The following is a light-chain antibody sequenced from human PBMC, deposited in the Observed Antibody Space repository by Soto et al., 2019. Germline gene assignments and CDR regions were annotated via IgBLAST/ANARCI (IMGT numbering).Light chain of an antibody. Sequence: LLTQSPCTLSFSPGESATLSCRAIQTVINNQLAWYQQTPGQAPRRLIYAASSRATGSPDRFSGSGSGTDFTLTITRLEPEDSAMYYCQQYGSSGGITFGHGTRLEI. CDR1: QTVINNQ. J-gene: IGKJ5*01. CDR2: AAS. CDR3: QQYGSSGGIT. V-gene: IGKV3-20*01.